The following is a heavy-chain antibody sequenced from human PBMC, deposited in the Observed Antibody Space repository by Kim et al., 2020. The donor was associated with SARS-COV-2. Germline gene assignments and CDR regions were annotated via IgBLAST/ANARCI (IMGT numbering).Heavy chain of an antibody. CDR1: SGSLSGNY. V-gene: IGHV4-34*01. D-gene: IGHD3-9*01. Sequence: SETLSLTCGVYSGSLSGNYWSWIRQPPGKGLEWIGEINHGGGTNYNPSLKSRVTVSLDTSKNEFSLQLNSVAAADTAVYYCARGLRYFYSWGQGTLVTVSS. CDR2: INHGGGT. J-gene: IGHJ5*02. CDR3: ARGLRYFYS.